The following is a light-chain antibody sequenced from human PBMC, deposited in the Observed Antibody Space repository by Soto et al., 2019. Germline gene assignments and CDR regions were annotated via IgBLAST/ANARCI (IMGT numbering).Light chain of an antibody. J-gene: IGKJ1*01. CDR2: DAS. CDR1: QSVGSS. CDR3: LQRGDWPPLT. Sequence: EIVLTQSPATLSLCPGERATPSCRASQSVGSSLAWYQQKPGQAPRLLIYDASNRATGIPARFSGSGSGTDFTLTISSLESEDFAVYYCLQRGDWPPLTFGQGTKV. V-gene: IGKV3-11*01.